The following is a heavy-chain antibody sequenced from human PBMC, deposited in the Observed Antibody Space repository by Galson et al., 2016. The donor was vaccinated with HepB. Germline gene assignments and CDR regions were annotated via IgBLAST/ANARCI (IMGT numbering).Heavy chain of an antibody. Sequence: SETLSLTCAVYGGSLSGHYWSWIRQPPGKGLEWIGEIDQSGSTNYNPSLRSRVTLSVDTSKNRFSLNLRSVTAADTAVYYCARAYFDYYGSGSPPRGYWGQGTLVTGSS. J-gene: IGHJ4*02. CDR3: ARAYFDYYGSGSPPRGY. V-gene: IGHV4-34*01. D-gene: IGHD3-10*01. CDR1: GGSLSGHY. CDR2: IDQSGST.